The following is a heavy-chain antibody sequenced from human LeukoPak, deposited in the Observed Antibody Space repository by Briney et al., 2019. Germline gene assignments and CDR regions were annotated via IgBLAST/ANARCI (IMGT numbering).Heavy chain of an antibody. J-gene: IGHJ4*02. CDR3: AKDLEGRYSSGWFGPGYFDY. CDR2: IMGGGVST. Sequence: GGSLRLSCAASGFTFRSYAMTWVRQAPGKGLEWVSAIMGGGVSTYYADSVKGRFTISRDNSKNTLYLQMNSLRAEDTAVYYCAKDLEGRYSSGWFGPGYFDYWGQGTLVTVSS. V-gene: IGHV3-23*01. CDR1: GFTFRSYA. D-gene: IGHD6-19*01.